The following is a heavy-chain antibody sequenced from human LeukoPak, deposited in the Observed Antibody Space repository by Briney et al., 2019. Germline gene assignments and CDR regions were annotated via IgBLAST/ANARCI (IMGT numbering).Heavy chain of an antibody. Sequence: PGGSLRLSCAASGFTVSSNYMSWVRQAPGKGLEWVSVVYNGPTTYYADSVKGRFTISRDNSRNTLYLQMNSLRAEDTAVYYCARTYSSGVSWFDPWGQGTLVTVSS. J-gene: IGHJ5*02. CDR2: VYNGPTT. V-gene: IGHV3-53*01. CDR3: ARTYSSGVSWFDP. CDR1: GFTVSSNY. D-gene: IGHD6-19*01.